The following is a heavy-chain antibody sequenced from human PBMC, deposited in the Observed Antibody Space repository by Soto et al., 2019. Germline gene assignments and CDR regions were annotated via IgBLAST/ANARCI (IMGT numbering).Heavy chain of an antibody. J-gene: IGHJ4*02. Sequence: GGSLRLSCAASGFTFSNYGMHWVRQAPGKGLEWVAVISDDGVSKYYADSVQGRFTISRDNSESVVLLQMNSLRPDDTALYFCARAYYFGSGTSYTLYYWGQGTQVPVSS. CDR2: ISDDGVSK. V-gene: IGHV3-30*03. D-gene: IGHD3-10*01. CDR1: GFTFSNYG. CDR3: ARAYYFGSGTSYTLYY.